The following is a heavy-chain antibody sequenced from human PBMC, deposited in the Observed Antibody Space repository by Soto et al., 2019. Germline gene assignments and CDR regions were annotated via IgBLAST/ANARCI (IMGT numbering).Heavy chain of an antibody. CDR2: ISSNSAYI. D-gene: IGHD6-13*01. V-gene: IGHV3-21*01. Sequence: GGSLRLSYAASGFTFRSFTMNWVRQAPGKGLEWVSTISSNSAYIYYTDALRGRFTISSDSAKNSLHLQMNSLRAEDTAVYYCTRDASRDSSARGWFDPWGPGTLVTVSS. CDR3: TRDASRDSSARGWFDP. J-gene: IGHJ5*02. CDR1: GFTFRSFT.